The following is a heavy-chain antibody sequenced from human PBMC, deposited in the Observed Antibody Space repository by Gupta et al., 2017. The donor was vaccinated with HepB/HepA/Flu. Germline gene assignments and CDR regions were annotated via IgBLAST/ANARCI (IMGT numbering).Heavy chain of an antibody. Sequence: QVQLVESGGGVVQPGRSLRLSCAASGFTFSSYGLHWVRQAPGKGLEWVAVIWYDGSNKYYADSVKGRFTISRDNSKNTLYLQMNSLRAEDTAVYYCARDMYGFSSSSVDYWGQGTLVTVSS. V-gene: IGHV3-33*01. CDR2: IWYDGSNK. CDR1: GFTFSSYG. J-gene: IGHJ4*02. CDR3: ARDMYGFSSSSVDY. D-gene: IGHD6-6*01.